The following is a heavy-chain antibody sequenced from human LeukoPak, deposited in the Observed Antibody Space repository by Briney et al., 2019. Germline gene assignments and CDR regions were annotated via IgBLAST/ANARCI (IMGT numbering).Heavy chain of an antibody. CDR3: AREGLTAMSGGAFDI. J-gene: IGHJ3*02. D-gene: IGHD5-18*01. Sequence: ASVKVSCKASGYTFTGYYMHWVRQAPGQGLEWMGWINPNSGGTNYAQKFQGRVTMTRDTSISTDYMELSRLRSDDTAVYYCAREGLTAMSGGAFDIWGQGTMVTVSS. CDR1: GYTFTGYY. V-gene: IGHV1-2*02. CDR2: INPNSGGT.